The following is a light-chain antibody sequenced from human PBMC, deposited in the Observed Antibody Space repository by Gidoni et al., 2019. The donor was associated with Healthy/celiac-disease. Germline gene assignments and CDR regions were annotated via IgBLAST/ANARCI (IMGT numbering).Light chain of an antibody. V-gene: IGLV3-1*01. Sequence: SYELTPPPSVSVSPGQTASITCSGEKLGDKYACWYQKKPGQSPVLVSYEDSKRPSGIPERFSGSNSGNTATLTISGTQAMDEADYYCQAWDSSTVVFGGGTKLTVL. CDR3: QAWDSSTVV. CDR1: KLGDKY. J-gene: IGLJ2*01. CDR2: EDS.